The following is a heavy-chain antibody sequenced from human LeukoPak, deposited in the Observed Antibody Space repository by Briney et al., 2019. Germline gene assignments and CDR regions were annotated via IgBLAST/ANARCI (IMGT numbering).Heavy chain of an antibody. CDR2: INPNSGGT. J-gene: IGHJ4*02. Sequence: ASVKVSCKASGYTFTGYYMHWVRQAPGQGLEWMGWINPNSGGTNYAQKFRGRVTMTRDTSISTAYMELSRLRSDDTAVYYCARDGAGGIVVVVAATGAIDYWGQGTLVTVSS. CDR3: ARDGAGGIVVVVAATGAIDY. CDR1: GYTFTGYY. D-gene: IGHD2-15*01. V-gene: IGHV1-2*02.